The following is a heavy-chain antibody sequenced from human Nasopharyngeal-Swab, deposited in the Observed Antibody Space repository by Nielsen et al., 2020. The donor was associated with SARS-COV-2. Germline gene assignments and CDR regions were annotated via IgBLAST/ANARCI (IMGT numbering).Heavy chain of an antibody. Sequence: GGSLRLSCAASGFTVSSNYMSWVRQAPGKGLEWVANIKQDGSEKYYVDSVKGRFTISRDNAKNSLYLQMNSLRAEDTAVYYCARGTQLRYFDWLDYWGQGTLVTVSS. J-gene: IGHJ4*02. CDR2: IKQDGSEK. CDR3: ARGTQLRYFDWLDY. CDR1: GFTVSSNY. D-gene: IGHD3-9*01. V-gene: IGHV3-7*03.